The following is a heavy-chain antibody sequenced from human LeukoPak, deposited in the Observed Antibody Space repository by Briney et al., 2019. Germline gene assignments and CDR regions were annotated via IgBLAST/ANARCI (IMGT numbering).Heavy chain of an antibody. CDR1: GLTFSTYW. V-gene: IGHV3-7*01. CDR3: ARDGGYYYYYGMDV. D-gene: IGHD2-15*01. J-gene: IGHJ6*02. Sequence: GGSLRLSCAASGLTFSTYWMSWVRQAPGKGLEWVANIKQDGSEKYYVDSVKGRFTISRDNAKNSLYLQMNSLRAEDTAVYYCARDGGYYYYYGMDVWGQGTTVTVSS. CDR2: IKQDGSEK.